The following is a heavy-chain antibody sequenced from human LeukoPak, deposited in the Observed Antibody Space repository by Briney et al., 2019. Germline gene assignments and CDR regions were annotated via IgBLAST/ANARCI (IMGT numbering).Heavy chain of an antibody. CDR2: INPNSGGT. CDR3: ARDSRYSSGWHFDY. V-gene: IGHV1-2*02. D-gene: IGHD6-19*01. CDR1: GYTFTGYY. Sequence: ASVKVSCKASGYTFTGYYMHWVRQDPGQGLEWMGWINPNSGGTNYAQKFQGRVTMTRDTSISTAYMELSRLRSDDTAVYYCARDSRYSSGWHFDYWGQGTLVTVSS. J-gene: IGHJ4*02.